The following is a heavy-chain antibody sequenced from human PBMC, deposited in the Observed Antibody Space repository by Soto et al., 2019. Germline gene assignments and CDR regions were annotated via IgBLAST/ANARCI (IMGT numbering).Heavy chain of an antibody. CDR2: IDPSAGST. J-gene: IGHJ4*02. CDR1: GYIFTSYY. D-gene: IGHD1-1*01. V-gene: IGHV1-46*01. CDR3: ARSPVPTGTTLYYFDY. Sequence: QVQLVQSGAEVKKPGASVKVSCKASGYIFTSYYMHWVRQAPGQGLERMGTIDPSAGSTTYAQNFHGRVTMTRDTSTSTVYLELNSLRSEDTAVYYCARSPVPTGTTLYYFDYWGQGTLVTVSS.